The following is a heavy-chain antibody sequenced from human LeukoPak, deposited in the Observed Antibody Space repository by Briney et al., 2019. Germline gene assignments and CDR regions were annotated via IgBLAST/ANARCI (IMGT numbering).Heavy chain of an antibody. Sequence: SETLSLTCAVYGGSFSGYYWSWIRQPPGKGLEWIGEINHSGSTNYNPSLKSRVTISVDTSKNQFSLKLSSVTAADTAVYYCARWGTYYDILTVPGWFDPWGQGTLVTVSS. D-gene: IGHD3-9*01. CDR1: GGSFSGYY. CDR3: ARWGTYYDILTVPGWFDP. J-gene: IGHJ5*02. CDR2: INHSGST. V-gene: IGHV4-34*01.